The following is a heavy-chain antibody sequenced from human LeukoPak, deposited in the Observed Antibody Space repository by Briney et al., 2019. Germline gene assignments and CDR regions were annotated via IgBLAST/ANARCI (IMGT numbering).Heavy chain of an antibody. D-gene: IGHD6-19*01. J-gene: IGHJ4*02. V-gene: IGHV4-59*01. CDR1: GGSISSYY. CDR2: VYYSGST. CDR3: ARGGIETFGWYWSFDF. Sequence: PSETLSLTCTVSGGSISSYYWSWIRQPPGKGLEWVGYVYYSGSTNYNPSLKSRVTISVDTSKNQFSLKLSSVTAADTAVYYCARGGIETFGWYWSFDFWGQGTLVTVSS.